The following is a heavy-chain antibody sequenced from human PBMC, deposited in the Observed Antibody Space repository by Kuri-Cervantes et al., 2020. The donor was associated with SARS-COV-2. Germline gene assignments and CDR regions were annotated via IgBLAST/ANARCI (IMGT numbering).Heavy chain of an antibody. D-gene: IGHD1-7*01. CDR2: IDWDDDK. V-gene: IGHV2-70*04. J-gene: IGHJ4*02. CDR1: GFSLSTSGMR. CDR3: ALLRGNWNYLH. Sequence: SGPTLVKPTQTLTLTCTFSGFSLSTSGMRVSWIRQPPGKALERLARIDWDDDKFYSTSLKTRLTISKDTSKNQVVLTMTNMDPVDTATYYCALLRGNWNYLHWGQGTLVTVSS.